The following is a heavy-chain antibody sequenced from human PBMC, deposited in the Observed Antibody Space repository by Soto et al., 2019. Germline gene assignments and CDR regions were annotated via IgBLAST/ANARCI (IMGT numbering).Heavy chain of an antibody. CDR2: ISSDGSST. Sequence: VGSLRLSCAASGFTFSSYWMHWVRQAPGKGLVWVSRISSDGSSTSYADSVKGRFTISRDNAKNTLYLQMNSLRAEDTAVYYCARGRGYSYDYFDYWGQGTLVTVSS. CDR1: GFTFSSYW. V-gene: IGHV3-74*01. CDR3: ARGRGYSYDYFDY. J-gene: IGHJ4*01. D-gene: IGHD5-18*01.